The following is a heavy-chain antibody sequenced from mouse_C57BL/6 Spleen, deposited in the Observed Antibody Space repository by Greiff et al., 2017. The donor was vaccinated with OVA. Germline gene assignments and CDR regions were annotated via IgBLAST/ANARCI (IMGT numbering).Heavy chain of an antibody. V-gene: IGHV1-81*01. J-gene: IGHJ4*01. D-gene: IGHD2-5*01. CDR1: GYTFTSYG. Sequence: QVQLQQSGAELARPGASVKLSCKASGYTFTSYGISWVKQRTGQGLEWIGEIYPRSGNTYYNEKFKGKATLTADKSSSTAYMELRSLTSEDSAVYFCARCAYYSNPMDYWGQGTSVTVSS. CDR2: IYPRSGNT. CDR3: ARCAYYSNPMDY.